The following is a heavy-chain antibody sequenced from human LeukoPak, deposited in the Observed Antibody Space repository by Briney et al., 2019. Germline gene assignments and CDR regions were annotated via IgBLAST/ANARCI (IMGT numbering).Heavy chain of an antibody. CDR1: GFTFSDYY. D-gene: IGHD6-25*01. Sequence: GGSLRLSCAASGFTFSDYYMSWIRQAPGKGLEWVSYISTSGSTIYYADSVKGRFTISRDNAKNSPYLQMNSLRAEDTAVYYCARQAGYYYYYYMDVWGKGTTVTVSS. V-gene: IGHV3-11*04. CDR3: ARQAGYYYYYYMDV. J-gene: IGHJ6*03. CDR2: ISTSGSTI.